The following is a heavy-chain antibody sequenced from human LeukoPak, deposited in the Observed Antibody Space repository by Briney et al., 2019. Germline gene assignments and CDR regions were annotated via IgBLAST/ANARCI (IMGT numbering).Heavy chain of an antibody. V-gene: IGHV3-33*01. D-gene: IGHD1-1*01. CDR3: ARVMRYSYYFDY. Sequence: PGGSLRLSCAASGFTFSSYGMHWVRQAPGKGLEWVAVIWYDGSNKYYADSVKGRFTISRDNAKNSLYLQMNSLRAEDTAVYYCARVMRYSYYFDYWGQGTLVTVTS. CDR1: GFTFSSYG. J-gene: IGHJ4*02. CDR2: IWYDGSNK.